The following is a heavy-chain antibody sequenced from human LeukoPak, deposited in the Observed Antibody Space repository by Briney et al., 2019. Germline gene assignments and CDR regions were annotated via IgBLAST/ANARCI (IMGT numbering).Heavy chain of an antibody. CDR3: ARVAYGYDY. J-gene: IGHJ4*02. CDR2: FDPEDGET. Sequence: ASVKVSCKVSGYTLTELSMHWVRQAPGKGLEWMGGFDPEDGETIYAQKLQGRVTMTTDTSTSTAYMELRSLRSDDTAVYYCARVAYGYDYWGQGTLVTVSS. CDR1: GYTLTELS. D-gene: IGHD5-18*01. V-gene: IGHV1-24*01.